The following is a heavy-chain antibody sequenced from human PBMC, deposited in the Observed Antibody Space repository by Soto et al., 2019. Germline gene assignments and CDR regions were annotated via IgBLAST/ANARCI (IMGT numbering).Heavy chain of an antibody. Sequence: VESVKISCSGSGDSFAGYWITWVRQKPWKGLEWMGRIDPSDSQTYYSPSFRGHVTISATKSITTVFLQWNSLRASDTAMYYCARQIYDSDTGPNFQYYFDSWGQGTPVTVSS. D-gene: IGHD3-22*01. CDR1: GDSFAGYW. CDR2: IDPSDSQT. V-gene: IGHV5-10-1*01. J-gene: IGHJ4*02. CDR3: ARQIYDSDTGPNFQYYFDS.